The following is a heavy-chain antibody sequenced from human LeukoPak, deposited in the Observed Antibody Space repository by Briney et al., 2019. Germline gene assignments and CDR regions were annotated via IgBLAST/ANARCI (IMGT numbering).Heavy chain of an antibody. J-gene: IGHJ4*02. CDR3: ARGWGGDCYHVH. D-gene: IGHD2-21*02. CDR1: GYTFTIYA. Sequence: VASVKVSCTASGYTFTIYAMHWVRQAPGQRLEWMGWIYGGNGNTKYSQKFQGRVSITRDTSASTVYMELSSLGSEDTAVYYCARGWGGDCYHVHWGQGTLVTVSS. V-gene: IGHV1-3*01. CDR2: IYGGNGNT.